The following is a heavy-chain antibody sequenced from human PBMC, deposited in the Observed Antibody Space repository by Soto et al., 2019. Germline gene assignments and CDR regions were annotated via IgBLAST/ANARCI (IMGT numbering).Heavy chain of an antibody. J-gene: IGHJ6*02. D-gene: IGHD2-15*01. Sequence: QLQLQESGPGLVKPSETLSLTCTVSGGSISSSSYWWGWIRQPPGKGPEWIGSVYYGGNTNYNPSLKSRVTISVDTSENRFSLRLSSVTAADTAVYYCARVGGRVVVPLCGMDVWGQGTTVTVSS. CDR3: ARVGGRVVVPLCGMDV. V-gene: IGHV4-39*01. CDR1: GGSISSSSYW. CDR2: VYYGGNT.